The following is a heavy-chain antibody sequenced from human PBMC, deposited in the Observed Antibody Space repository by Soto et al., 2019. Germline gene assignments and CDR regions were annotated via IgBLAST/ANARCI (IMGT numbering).Heavy chain of an antibody. D-gene: IGHD3-10*01. CDR1: GGSISSSSYY. V-gene: IGHV4-39*01. J-gene: IGHJ6*02. CDR3: ARSGESNYHYYGMDV. CDR2: IYYSGST. Sequence: SETLSLTCTVSGGSISSSSYYWGWIRQPPGKGLEWIGSIYYSGSTYYNPSLKSRVTISVDTSKNQFSLKLSSVTAADTAVYYCARSGESNYHYYGMDVWGQGTTVTVSS.